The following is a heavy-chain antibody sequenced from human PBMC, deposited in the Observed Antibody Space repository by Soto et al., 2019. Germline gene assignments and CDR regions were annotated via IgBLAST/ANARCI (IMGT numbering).Heavy chain of an antibody. D-gene: IGHD2-8*01. CDR2: LSGSGGVT. CDR1: GFTFSSSA. CDR3: AKDVWTNLYGDY. J-gene: IGHJ4*02. Sequence: EVQLLESGGGLVQPGGSLRLSCAASGFTFSSSAMSWVRQAPGKGLEWVSALSGSGGVTYSADSLKGRFTISRDNPKNTLYLQMNSLRAEDTAVYYCAKDVWTNLYGDYWGQGTLVTVSS. V-gene: IGHV3-23*01.